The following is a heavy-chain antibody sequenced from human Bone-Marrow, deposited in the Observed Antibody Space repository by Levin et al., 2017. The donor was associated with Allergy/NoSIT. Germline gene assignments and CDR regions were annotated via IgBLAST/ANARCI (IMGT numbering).Heavy chain of an antibody. CDR1: GFTFSSYS. CDR3: ARWSRIVVVPAAMYAFDI. D-gene: IGHD2-2*01. CDR2: ISSSSSTI. V-gene: IGHV3-48*02. J-gene: IGHJ3*02. Sequence: GGSLRLSCAASGFTFSSYSMNWVRQAPGKGLEWVSYISSSSSTIYYADSVKGRFTISRDNAKNSLYLQMNSLRDEDTAVYYCARWSRIVVVPAAMYAFDIWGQGTMVTVSS.